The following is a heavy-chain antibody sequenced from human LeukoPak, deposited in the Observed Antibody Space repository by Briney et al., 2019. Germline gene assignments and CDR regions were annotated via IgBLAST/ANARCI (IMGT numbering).Heavy chain of an antibody. CDR2: ISGSGGST. CDR1: GFTFSSYG. Sequence: GGSLRLACAASGFTFSSYGMSWVRQAPGKGLEWVSAISGSGGSTYYADSVKGRFTISRDNSKNTLYLQMNSLRAEDTAVYYCASGVYYYDSSGYYSQFGHWGQRTLVTVSS. CDR3: ASGVYYYDSSGYYSQFGH. J-gene: IGHJ4*02. V-gene: IGHV3-23*01. D-gene: IGHD3-22*01.